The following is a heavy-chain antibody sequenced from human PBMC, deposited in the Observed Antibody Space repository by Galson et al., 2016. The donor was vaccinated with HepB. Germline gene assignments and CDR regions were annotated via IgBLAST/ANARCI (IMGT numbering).Heavy chain of an antibody. D-gene: IGHD3-22*01. CDR1: GFSFSSYW. CDR2: IEQDGTDR. J-gene: IGHJ2*01. CDR3: ARVPLGEDNGYYATPDWYFDL. Sequence: SLRLSCAASGFSFSSYWMSWVRQAPGKGLEWVANIEQDGTDRYYVGSVKGRFTISRDNAKNSLYLQMNSLRAEDTAVYYCARVPLGEDNGYYATPDWYFDLWGRGTLVTVPS. V-gene: IGHV3-7*03.